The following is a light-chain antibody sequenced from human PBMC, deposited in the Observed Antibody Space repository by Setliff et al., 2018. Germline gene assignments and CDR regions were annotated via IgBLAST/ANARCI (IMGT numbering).Light chain of an antibody. CDR2: GAS. Sequence: AIQLTQSPSSLSASVGDRVTITCRTSQGVNTALAWYQQKPGQPPKLLIYGASHLESGVPTRFSGTGSGTDFTLTISSLQPEDFAIYYCQQFNSSPLTFGGGTKGEI. CDR1: QGVNTA. V-gene: IGKV1-13*02. J-gene: IGKJ4*01. CDR3: QQFNSSPLT.